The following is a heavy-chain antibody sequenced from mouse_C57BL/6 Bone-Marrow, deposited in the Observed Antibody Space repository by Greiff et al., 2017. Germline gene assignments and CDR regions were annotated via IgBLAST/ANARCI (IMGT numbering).Heavy chain of an antibody. Sequence: EARVVEFGGGLVKPGGSLKLSCAASGFTFSSSAMSWFRQTPDKRLEWVATFSDGGSYTYSPDNVKARFTISGDTAKNNLYLQRSHLKSEDTAMYCCGRDYDSSYGYFYYGDRGTTLTVSA. J-gene: IGHJ2*01. V-gene: IGHV5-4*03. CDR2: FSDGGSYT. D-gene: IGHD1-1*01. CDR1: GFTFSSSA. CDR3: GRDYDSSYGYFYY.